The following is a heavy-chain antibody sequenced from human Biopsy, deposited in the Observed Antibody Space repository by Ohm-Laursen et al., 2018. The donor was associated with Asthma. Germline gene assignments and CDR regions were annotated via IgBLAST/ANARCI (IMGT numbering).Heavy chain of an antibody. J-gene: IGHJ2*01. CDR3: ARAVSSSSYWYFDL. CDR2: IYYSGRT. Sequence: SDTLSLTCIVSGDAMSTSGSYWGWIRQSPGKGLEWIGSIYYSGRTYYNPSLESRVTISADTPKNHFSLKLTSVTAADTAVYYCARAVSSSSYWYFDLWGRGDLVTVSS. CDR1: GDAMSTSGSY. V-gene: IGHV4-39*02. D-gene: IGHD6-6*01.